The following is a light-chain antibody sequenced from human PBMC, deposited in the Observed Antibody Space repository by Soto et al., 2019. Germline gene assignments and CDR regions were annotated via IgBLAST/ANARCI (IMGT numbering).Light chain of an antibody. J-gene: IGKJ2*01. CDR3: QQSSSTPPT. CDR2: AAS. V-gene: IGKV1-39*01. Sequence: DIQMTQSPSSLFASVGDRVTITCRASQSISSYLNWYQQKPGKAPKLLIYAASSLQSGVPSRFSGSGSGTDLTLTISSLQPEDFATYYCQQSSSTPPTFGQGTKLEIK. CDR1: QSISSY.